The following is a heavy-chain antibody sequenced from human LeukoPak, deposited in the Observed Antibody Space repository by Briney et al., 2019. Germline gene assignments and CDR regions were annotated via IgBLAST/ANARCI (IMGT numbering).Heavy chain of an antibody. CDR3: ARSYSSSWYVFDY. CDR1: GGSISSSNW. D-gene: IGHD6-13*01. J-gene: IGHJ4*02. V-gene: IGHV4-4*02. CDR2: IYHSGST. Sequence: PSETLSLTCAVSGGSISSSNWWSWVRQPPGKGLEWIGEIYHSGSTNYNPSLKSRVTISVDKSKNQFSLKLSSVTAADTAVYYCARSYSSSWYVFDYWGQGTLVTVSS.